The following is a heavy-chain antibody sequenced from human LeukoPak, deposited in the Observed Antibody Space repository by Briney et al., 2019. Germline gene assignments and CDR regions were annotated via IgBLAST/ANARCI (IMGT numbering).Heavy chain of an antibody. CDR1: GYTFTSYD. J-gene: IGHJ6*02. CDR2: MNPNSGNT. D-gene: IGHD5-12*01. Sequence: ASVTVSCKASGYTFTSYDINWVRQATGQGLEGMGWMNPNSGNTGYAQKFQGRVTMTRNTSISTAYMELSSLRSEDTAVYYCAVWGYSGYDTPRYYGMDVWGQGTTVTVSS. CDR3: AVWGYSGYDTPRYYGMDV. V-gene: IGHV1-8*01.